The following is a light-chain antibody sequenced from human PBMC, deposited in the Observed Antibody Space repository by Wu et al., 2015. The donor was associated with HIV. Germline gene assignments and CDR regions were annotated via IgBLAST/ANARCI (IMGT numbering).Light chain of an antibody. CDR1: QSISTW. J-gene: IGKJ1*01. V-gene: IGKV1-5*03. CDR2: KAS. CDR3: QKYNTAPWT. Sequence: DIQMTQSPSTLSASVGDRVTIICRASQSISTWLAWYQQKPGKAPNVLIYKASNLQTGVPSRFSGSGSGTEFTLTITSLQPNDIATYYCQKYNTAPWTFGQGTKVEMK.